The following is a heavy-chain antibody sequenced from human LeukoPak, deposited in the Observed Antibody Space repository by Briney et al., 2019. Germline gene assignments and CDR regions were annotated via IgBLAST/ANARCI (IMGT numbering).Heavy chain of an antibody. V-gene: IGHV1-18*04. CDR2: ISAYNGNT. J-gene: IGHJ6*03. Sequence: GASVKVSCKASGYTFTGYYMHWVRQAPGQGLEWMGWISAYNGNTNYAQKLQGRVTMTTDTSTSTAYMELRSLRSDDTAVYYCARSWQVGDYYYYYMDVWGKGTTVTISS. D-gene: IGHD6-13*01. CDR3: ARSWQVGDYYYYYMDV. CDR1: GYTFTGYY.